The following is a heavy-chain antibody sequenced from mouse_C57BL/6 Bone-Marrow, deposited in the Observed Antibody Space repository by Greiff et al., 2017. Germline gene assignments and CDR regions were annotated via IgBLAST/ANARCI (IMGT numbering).Heavy chain of an antibody. Sequence: VQLQQPGAELVKPGASVKVSCKASGYTFTSYCMHWVKQRPGQGLEWIGRIHPSDSDTNYNQKFKGKATLTVDKSSSTAYMQLSSLTSEDSAVYDCAMGITTVVAPFAYWGQGTLVTVSA. CDR2: IHPSDSDT. V-gene: IGHV1-74*01. CDR3: AMGITTVVAPFAY. D-gene: IGHD1-1*01. J-gene: IGHJ3*01. CDR1: GYTFTSYC.